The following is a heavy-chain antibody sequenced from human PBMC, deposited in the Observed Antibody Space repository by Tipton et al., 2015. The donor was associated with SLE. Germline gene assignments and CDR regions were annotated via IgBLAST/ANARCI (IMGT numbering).Heavy chain of an antibody. V-gene: IGHV4-39*07. CDR2: VSYSGST. J-gene: IGHJ4*02. CDR3: ARRRGVNGAFDY. CDR1: GASISSGYYY. D-gene: IGHD5/OR15-5a*01. Sequence: TLSLTCTVSGASISSGYYYWGWIRQPPGKGLEWIGTVSYSGSTYYNSSLMSRVTISADMSNNHFSLRLTSVAAADTALYFCARRRGVNGAFDYWGQGTLVTVSS.